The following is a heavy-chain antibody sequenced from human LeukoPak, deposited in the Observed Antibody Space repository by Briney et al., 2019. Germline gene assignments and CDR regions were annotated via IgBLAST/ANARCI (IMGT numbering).Heavy chain of an antibody. D-gene: IGHD6-6*01. J-gene: IGHJ5*02. Sequence: KPSETLSLTCAVYGGSFSGYYWSWIRQPPGKGLEWIGEINHSGSTNYNPSLKSRVTISVDTSKNQFSLKLSSVTAADTAVYYCARGLSSSSASNWFDPWGQGTLVTVSS. CDR2: INHSGST. CDR1: GGSFSGYY. V-gene: IGHV4-34*01. CDR3: ARGLSSSSASNWFDP.